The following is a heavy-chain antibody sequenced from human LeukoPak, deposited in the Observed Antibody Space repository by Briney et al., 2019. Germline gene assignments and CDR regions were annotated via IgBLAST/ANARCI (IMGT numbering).Heavy chain of an antibody. CDR3: AREVSDDPTHFDP. V-gene: IGHV1-2*02. CDR1: GYTFTGYY. CDR2: INPNSGGT. D-gene: IGHD2/OR15-2a*01. Sequence: ASVKVSCKASGYTFTGYYMHWVRQAPGQGLEWMGWINPNSGGTNYAQKFQGRVTMTRDTSISTAYMELSRLRSDDTAVYYCAREVSDDPTHFDPWGQGTLVTVSS. J-gene: IGHJ5*02.